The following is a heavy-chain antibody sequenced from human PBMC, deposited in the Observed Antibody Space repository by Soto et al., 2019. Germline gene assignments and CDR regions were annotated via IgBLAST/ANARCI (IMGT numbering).Heavy chain of an antibody. CDR2: ISYEGSNK. Sequence: SLRLSCAASGFTFSSYGMHWVRQAPGKGLEWVAVISYEGSNKYYADSVKGRFTISRDNSKNTLYLQMNSLRAEDTAVYYCEGLAARKDYYYMDVWGKGTTVTVSS. D-gene: IGHD2-15*01. J-gene: IGHJ6*03. CDR1: GFTFSSYG. V-gene: IGHV3-30*03. CDR3: EGLAARKDYYYMDV.